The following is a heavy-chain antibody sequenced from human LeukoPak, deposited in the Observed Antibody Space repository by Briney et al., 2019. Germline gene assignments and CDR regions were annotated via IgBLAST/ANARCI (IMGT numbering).Heavy chain of an antibody. J-gene: IGHJ4*02. CDR2: IYPGDSDT. CDR1: GYSFTSYW. D-gene: IGHD3-9*01. CDR3: ARGGNYYDILTGYYYFDY. Sequence: GESLKISCKGSGYSFTSYWIGWVRQMPGKGLEWMGIIYPGDSDTRYSPSFQGQVTISADKSISTAYLQWSSLKASDTAMYYCARGGNYYDILTGYYYFDYWGQGTLVTVSS. V-gene: IGHV5-51*01.